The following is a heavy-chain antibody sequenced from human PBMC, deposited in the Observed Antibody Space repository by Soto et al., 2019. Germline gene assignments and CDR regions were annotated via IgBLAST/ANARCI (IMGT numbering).Heavy chain of an antibody. CDR3: AKDRGSGWSY. CDR2: ISYDGSNK. Sequence: VQLVESGGGVVQPGRSLRLSCAASGFTFSSYGMHWVRQAPGKGLEWVAVISYDGSNKYYADSVKGRITISRDNSKNTLYLQMNSLRAEDTAVYYCAKDRGSGWSYWGQGTLVTVSS. V-gene: IGHV3-30*18. CDR1: GFTFSSYG. J-gene: IGHJ4*02. D-gene: IGHD6-19*01.